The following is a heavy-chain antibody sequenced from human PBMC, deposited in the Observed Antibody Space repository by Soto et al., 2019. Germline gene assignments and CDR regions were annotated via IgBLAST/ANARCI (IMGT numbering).Heavy chain of an antibody. J-gene: IGHJ6*02. V-gene: IGHV3-23*01. D-gene: IGHD3-3*01. CDR3: VKDWSGDKCPCLDV. Sequence: GGSLRLSCAASGFTFSSYAMSWVRQAPGKGLEWVSAISGSGGSTYYADSVKGRFTISRDNPKKTLELQMNSLRAEGTAVYYCVKDWSGDKCPCLDVWGQGTTVTVSS. CDR1: GFTFSSYA. CDR2: ISGSGGST.